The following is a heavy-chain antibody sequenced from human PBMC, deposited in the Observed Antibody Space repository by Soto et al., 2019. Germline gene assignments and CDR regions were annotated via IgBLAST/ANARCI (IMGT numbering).Heavy chain of an antibody. CDR1: GFTFSSYA. CDR3: AKDHPLIVATITADVVVTDYFDY. Sequence: PGGSLRLSCAASGFTFSSYAMSWVRQAPGKGLEWVSAISVSGGITYYADSVKGRFTISRDNSKNTLYLQMNSLRAEDTAVYYCAKDHPLIVATITADVVVTDYFDYWGQGTLVTVSS. J-gene: IGHJ4*02. CDR2: ISVSGGIT. V-gene: IGHV3-23*01. D-gene: IGHD5-12*01.